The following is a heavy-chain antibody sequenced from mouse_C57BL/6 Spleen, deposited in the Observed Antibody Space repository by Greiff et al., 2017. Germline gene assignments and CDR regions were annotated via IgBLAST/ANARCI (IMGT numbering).Heavy chain of an antibody. D-gene: IGHD1-1*01. V-gene: IGHV1-61*01. CDR1: GYTFTSYW. Sequence: VQLQQPGAELVRPGSSVKLSCKASGYTFTSYWMDWMKQRPGQGLEWIGNIYPSDSETHYNQKFKDKATLTVDKSSSTAYMQLSSLTSEDSAVYYCARDSSYWYCDVWGTGTTVTVSS. J-gene: IGHJ1*03. CDR3: ARDSSYWYCDV. CDR2: IYPSDSET.